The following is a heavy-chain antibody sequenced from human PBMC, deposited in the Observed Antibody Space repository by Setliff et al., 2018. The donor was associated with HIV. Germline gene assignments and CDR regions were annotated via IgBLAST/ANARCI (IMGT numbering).Heavy chain of an antibody. Sequence: GSLRLSCAASGFTFRTHEMNWVRQAPGKGLEWVSYITGSGTTIYYADSVKGRFTISRDNAKNSLYLEMNSLRAEETAVYYCARDLRSSHGSPNYFDYWGRGALVTVSS. CDR2: ITGSGTTI. CDR1: GFTFRTHE. D-gene: IGHD2-15*01. J-gene: IGHJ4*02. CDR3: ARDLRSSHGSPNYFDY. V-gene: IGHV3-48*03.